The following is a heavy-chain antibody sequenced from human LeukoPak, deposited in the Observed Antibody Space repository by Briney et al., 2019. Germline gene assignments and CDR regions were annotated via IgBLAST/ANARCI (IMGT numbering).Heavy chain of an antibody. CDR2: INPNSGGT. Sequence: ASVKVSCKASGYTFTGYYMHWVRQAPGQGLEWMGWINPNSGGTNYAQKFQGRVTMTRDTSISTAYMELSRLRSDDTAVYYCARAYYDSSVLGYFDYWGKGTLVTVSS. CDR3: ARAYYDSSVLGYFDY. V-gene: IGHV1-2*02. D-gene: IGHD3-22*01. CDR1: GYTFTGYY. J-gene: IGHJ4*02.